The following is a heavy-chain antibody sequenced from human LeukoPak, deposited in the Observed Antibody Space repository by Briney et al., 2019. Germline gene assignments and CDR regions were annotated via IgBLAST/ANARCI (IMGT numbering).Heavy chain of an antibody. Sequence: SETLSLTCAVSGGSISSSNWWSWVRQPPGKGLEWIGEIYHSGSTNYNPSLKSRVTISVDKSKNQFSLKLSSVTAADTAVYYCARVVYCGGGNCQILAFDIWGQGTLVTVSS. J-gene: IGHJ3*02. CDR2: IYHSGST. D-gene: IGHD2-15*01. CDR1: GGSISSSNW. CDR3: ARVVYCGGGNCQILAFDI. V-gene: IGHV4-4*02.